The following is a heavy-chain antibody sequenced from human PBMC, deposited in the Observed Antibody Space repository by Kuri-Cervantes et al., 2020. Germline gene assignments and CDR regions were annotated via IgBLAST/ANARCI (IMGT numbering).Heavy chain of an antibody. D-gene: IGHD1-26*01. V-gene: IGHV4-30-2*01. J-gene: IGHJ5*02. Sequence: LRLSCAVSGGSISSGGYSWSWIRQPPGKGLEWIGYIYHSGSTYYNPSLKSRVTIPVDRSKNQFSLKLSSVTAADTAVYYCARVVGGSYSGNWFDPWGQGTLVTVSS. CDR2: IYHSGST. CDR1: GGSISSGGYS. CDR3: ARVVGGSYSGNWFDP.